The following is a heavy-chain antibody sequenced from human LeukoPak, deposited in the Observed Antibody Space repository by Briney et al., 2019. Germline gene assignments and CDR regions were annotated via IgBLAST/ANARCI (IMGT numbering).Heavy chain of an antibody. CDR2: IYTSGST. D-gene: IGHD2-2*01. CDR1: GGSISSGTYY. J-gene: IGHJ3*02. Sequence: SQTLSLTCSLSGGSISSGTYYWSWIRQPAGKGLEWIGRIYTSGSTNYNPSLKSRVTTSVDTSKNQFSLKLSSVTAADTAVYYCARGPPMCSSTSCFPDAFDIWGQGTMVTVSS. V-gene: IGHV4-61*02. CDR3: ARGPPMCSSTSCFPDAFDI.